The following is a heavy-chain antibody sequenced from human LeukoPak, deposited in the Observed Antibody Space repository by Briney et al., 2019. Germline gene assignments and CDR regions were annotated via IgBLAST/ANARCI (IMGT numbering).Heavy chain of an antibody. V-gene: IGHV4-39*01. CDR3: ARFRTLTTHFDY. Sequence: PSETLSLTCTVSGGSISSSGYYWGWIRQPPGKGLEWIGTIYCSGSTYYNPSLKSRVTISVDTSKNQFSLKLSSVTAADTAVYYCARFRTLTTHFDYWGQGTLVTVSS. J-gene: IGHJ4*02. CDR2: IYCSGST. CDR1: GGSISSSGYY. D-gene: IGHD4-11*01.